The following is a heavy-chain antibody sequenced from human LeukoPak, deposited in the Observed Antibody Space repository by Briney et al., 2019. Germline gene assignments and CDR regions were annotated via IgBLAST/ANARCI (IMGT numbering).Heavy chain of an antibody. Sequence: GGSLRLSCAASGFTFSSYWMSWVRQAPGKGLEWVANIKQDGSENYYVDSVKGRFTISRDNAKNSLYLQMNSLRAEDTAVYYCARDLLAPSGWYRYYGMDVWGQGTTVTVSS. CDR1: GFTFSSYW. CDR2: IKQDGSEN. J-gene: IGHJ6*02. D-gene: IGHD6-19*01. CDR3: ARDLLAPSGWYRYYGMDV. V-gene: IGHV3-7*01.